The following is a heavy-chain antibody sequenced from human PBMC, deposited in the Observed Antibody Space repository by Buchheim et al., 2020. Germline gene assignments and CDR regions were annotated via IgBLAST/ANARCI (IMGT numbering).Heavy chain of an antibody. CDR2: TFYRSKWNN. J-gene: IGHJ5*02. CDR1: GDSVSSNSVT. D-gene: IGHD6-13*01. Sequence: QVRLQESGPGLVKPSQTLSLTCAISGDSVSSNSVTWNWIRQSPSRGLEWLGRTFYRSKWNNDYAVSVKSRITINPDTSKNQVSLQLNSVTPEDTVVYYCARRFRAAAGNWFDAWGQGTL. CDR3: ARRFRAAAGNWFDA. V-gene: IGHV6-1*01.